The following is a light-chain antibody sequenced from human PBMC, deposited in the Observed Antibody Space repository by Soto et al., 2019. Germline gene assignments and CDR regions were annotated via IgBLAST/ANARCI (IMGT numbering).Light chain of an antibody. CDR2: DTS. V-gene: IGLV7-46*01. CDR3: LLSYSGAQWV. Sequence: QSVVTQETSLTVSPGGTVTLTCGSSTGAVTSGHYPYWFQQKPGQAPRTLIYDTSNKHSWTPARFSGSLLGGKAALTLSGAQPEDEAEYYCLLSYSGAQWVFGGGTKLTVL. J-gene: IGLJ3*02. CDR1: TGAVTSGHY.